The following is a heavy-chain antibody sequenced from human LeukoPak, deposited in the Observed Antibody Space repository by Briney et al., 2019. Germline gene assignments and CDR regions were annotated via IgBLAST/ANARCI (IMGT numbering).Heavy chain of an antibody. J-gene: IGHJ3*02. D-gene: IGHD2-2*01. CDR3: AREGYYFCSSTSCYLGAFDI. CDR2: INHSGST. V-gene: IGHV4-34*01. CDR1: GGSFSGYY. Sequence: PSETLSLTCAVYGGSFSGYYWSWIRQPPGKGLEWIGEINHSGSTNYNPSLKSRVTISVDTSKNQFSLKLSSVSAADTAVYYCAREGYYFCSSTSCYLGAFDIWGQGTMVTVSS.